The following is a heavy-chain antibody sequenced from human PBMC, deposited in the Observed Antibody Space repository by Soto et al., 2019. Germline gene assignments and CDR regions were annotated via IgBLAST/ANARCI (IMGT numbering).Heavy chain of an antibody. J-gene: IGHJ4*02. CDR1: GDSVSSTSTA. Sequence: SQTLSLTCAISGDSVSSTSTAWSWIRQSPSRGLEWLGGTYYRSKWYSDYAVSVKSRITLNPDTSKNQFSLQLKSVTPEDTAVYYCARGSYYSGWVWGQGTLVTVSS. D-gene: IGHD6-19*01. CDR2: TYYRSKWYS. V-gene: IGHV6-1*01. CDR3: ARGSYYSGWV.